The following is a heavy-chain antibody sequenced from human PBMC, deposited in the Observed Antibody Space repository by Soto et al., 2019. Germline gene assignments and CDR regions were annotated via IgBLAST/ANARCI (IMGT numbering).Heavy chain of an antibody. CDR1: GYTFTTYD. CDR3: ARFRGRDYYYGMDV. V-gene: IGHV1-18*01. CDR2: ISTYNGNA. D-gene: IGHD3-10*01. Sequence: ASVKVSCKASGYTFTTYDISWVRQAPGQGLEWMGRISTYNGNANYAQKLQGRVTMTTDTSTGTAYMDLRSLRSDDTAVYYCARFRGRDYYYGMDVWGQGTTATVSS. J-gene: IGHJ6*02.